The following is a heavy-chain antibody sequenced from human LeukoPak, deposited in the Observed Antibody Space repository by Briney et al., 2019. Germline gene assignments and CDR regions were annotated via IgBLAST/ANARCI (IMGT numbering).Heavy chain of an antibody. J-gene: IGHJ4*02. CDR1: GFTFSSYA. Sequence: GGSLRLSCAASGFTFSSYAMSWVRKAPGKGLEWVSAISGSGGSTYYADSVKGRFTISRDNSKNTLYLQMNSLRAEDTAVYYCAKGDIVVVPAAMPPLDYWGQGTLVTVSS. CDR3: AKGDIVVVPAAMPPLDY. CDR2: ISGSGGST. D-gene: IGHD2-2*01. V-gene: IGHV3-23*01.